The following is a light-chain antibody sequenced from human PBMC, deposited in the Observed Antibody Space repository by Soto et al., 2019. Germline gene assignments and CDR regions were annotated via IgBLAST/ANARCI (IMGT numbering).Light chain of an antibody. CDR1: SSDVGSYNL. J-gene: IGLJ3*02. CDR3: CSGAGSSTWV. Sequence: QSALTQPASASGSPGQSITISCTGTSSDVGSYNLVSWYQQHPGKAPKLMIYEGSKRPSGVPNRFSGSKSGNTASLTISGLQAEDEADYYCCSGAGSSTWVFGGGTKVTVL. V-gene: IGLV2-23*01. CDR2: EGS.